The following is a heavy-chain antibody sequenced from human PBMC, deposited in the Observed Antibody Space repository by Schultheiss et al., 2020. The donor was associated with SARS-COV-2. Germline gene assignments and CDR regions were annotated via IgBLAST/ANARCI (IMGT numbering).Heavy chain of an antibody. D-gene: IGHD1-26*01. CDR1: GYTFTSYD. CDR3: ARGYQSGSYYAHTWYFDL. J-gene: IGHJ2*01. V-gene: IGHV1-8*01. Sequence: ASVKVSCKASGYTFTSYDINWVRQATGQGLEWMGWMNPNSGNTGYAQKFQGRVTMTRNTSISTAYMELSSLRSEDTAVYYCARGYQSGSYYAHTWYFDLWGRGTLVTVSS. CDR2: MNPNSGNT.